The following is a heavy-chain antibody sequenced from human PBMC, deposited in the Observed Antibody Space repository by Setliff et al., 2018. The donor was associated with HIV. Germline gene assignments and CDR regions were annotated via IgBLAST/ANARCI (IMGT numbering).Heavy chain of an antibody. CDR2: INGDGSTT. Sequence: GESLKISCAASGFTLSSYWMHWVRQAPGKGLVYVSHINGDGSTTTYADSVKGRFTISRDNAKNTLYLQMNSLRAEDTAVYYCTRDYRNLGFDLWGRGSLXTVSS. J-gene: IGHJ2*01. CDR1: GFTLSSYW. V-gene: IGHV3-74*01. CDR3: TRDYRNLGFDL. D-gene: IGHD4-4*01.